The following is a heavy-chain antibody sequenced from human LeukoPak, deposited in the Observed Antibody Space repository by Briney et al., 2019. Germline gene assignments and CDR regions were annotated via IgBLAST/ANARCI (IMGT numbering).Heavy chain of an antibody. CDR1: GGSITSYY. Sequence: NPSETLSLTCTVSGGSITSYYWSWIWQPAGKGLEWIGRIYTGGNTNYNPSLKSRVTMSIDTSKNQFSLKLSSVTAADTAVYYCARDTGDRYYFDYWGQGTLVTVSS. J-gene: IGHJ4*02. D-gene: IGHD7-27*01. CDR3: ARDTGDRYYFDY. V-gene: IGHV4-4*07. CDR2: IYTGGNT.